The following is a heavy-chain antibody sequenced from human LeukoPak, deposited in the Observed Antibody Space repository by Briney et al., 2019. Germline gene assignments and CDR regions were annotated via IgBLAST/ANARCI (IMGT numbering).Heavy chain of an antibody. CDR1: GFTFSSYA. CDR3: AEENGIGWLSYFDY. CDR2: ISGSGGST. V-gene: IGHV3-23*01. Sequence: GGSLRLSCAASGFTFSSYAMSWVRQAPGKGLEWVSAISGSGGSTYYADSVRGRFTISRDNSKNTLYLQMNSLRAEDTAVYYCAEENGIGWLSYFDYWGQGTLVTVSS. J-gene: IGHJ4*02. D-gene: IGHD3-9*01.